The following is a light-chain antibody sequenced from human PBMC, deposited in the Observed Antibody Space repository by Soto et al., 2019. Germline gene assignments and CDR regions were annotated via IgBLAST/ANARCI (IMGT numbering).Light chain of an antibody. Sequence: ALTQPASVSGSPGQSITISCTGTSSDVGGYNYVSWYQQHPGKAPKLMIYDVSNRPSGVSNRFSGSKSGNTASLTISGLQAEDEADYYCSSYTSSSTTVFGTGTKVTVL. V-gene: IGLV2-14*01. CDR3: SSYTSSSTTV. J-gene: IGLJ1*01. CDR1: SSDVGGYNY. CDR2: DVS.